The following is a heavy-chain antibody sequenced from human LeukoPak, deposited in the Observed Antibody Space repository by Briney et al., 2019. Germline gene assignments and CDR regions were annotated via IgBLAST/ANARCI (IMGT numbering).Heavy chain of an antibody. CDR1: GFSFSSYA. CDR2: ISGSADAT. J-gene: IGHJ6*03. CDR3: ARDGSWGDYQFYFYMDV. V-gene: IGHV3-23*01. Sequence: GGSLRLSCAASGFSFSSYAMSWVRQAPGKGLEWVSAISGSADATFNADSVKGRFTISRDNSKNTLYLQMNSLRAEDTAVYYCARDGSWGDYQFYFYMDVWGKGTTVTVSS. D-gene: IGHD2-2*01.